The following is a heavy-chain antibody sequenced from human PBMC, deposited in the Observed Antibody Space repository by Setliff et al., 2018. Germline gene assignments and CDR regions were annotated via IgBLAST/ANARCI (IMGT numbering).Heavy chain of an antibody. CDR2: IGHSDMP. D-gene: IGHD3-9*01. Sequence: SETLSLTCTVYGGSFTGYYWSWFRQVPGKGLEWIAEIGHSDMPHYNPSLKSRVTISADTSKNQFSLKLSSVTAADTAVYYCARLNYDILTGYYGSPYYYGMDVWGQGTTVTVSS. V-gene: IGHV4-34*01. CDR1: GGSFTGYY. J-gene: IGHJ6*02. CDR3: ARLNYDILTGYYGSPYYYGMDV.